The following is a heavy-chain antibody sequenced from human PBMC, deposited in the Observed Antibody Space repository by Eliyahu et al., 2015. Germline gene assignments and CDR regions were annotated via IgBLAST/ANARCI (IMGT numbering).Heavy chain of an antibody. CDR1: GYXFTSYY. Sequence: QVQLVQSGAEVRKPGASLKVXCKASGYXFTSYYTHXLRRAPGQGPEWXGCINPNSGDTIXAQKFQGRVTLTRDTSIRAAYMELSGLGSDDTAMYYCARDMMGSLGRTFDLWGQGTKVTVSS. CDR2: INPNSGDT. J-gene: IGHJ3*01. V-gene: IGHV1-2*02. CDR3: ARDMMGSLGRTFDL. D-gene: IGHD3-16*01.